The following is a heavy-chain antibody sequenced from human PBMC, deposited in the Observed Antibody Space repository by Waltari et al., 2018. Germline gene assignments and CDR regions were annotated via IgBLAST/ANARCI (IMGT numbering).Heavy chain of an antibody. CDR2: IYHSGIT. CDR3: ARDTPAPRITGATSVDY. J-gene: IGHJ4*02. Sequence: QVQLQESGPGLVKPSETLSLTCSVSGYSISSGYYWGWIRQPPGKGLEWIGSIYHSGITFYNPSLKSRVTISVDTSKNQCSLKLSSVTAADTAVYYCARDTPAPRITGATSVDYWGQGTLVTVSS. D-gene: IGHD1-20*01. CDR1: GYSISSGYY. V-gene: IGHV4-38-2*02.